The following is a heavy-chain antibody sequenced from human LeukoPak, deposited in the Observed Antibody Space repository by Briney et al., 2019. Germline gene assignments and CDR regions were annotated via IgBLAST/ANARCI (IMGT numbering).Heavy chain of an antibody. D-gene: IGHD3-16*01. CDR2: IYYSGST. Sequence: SETLSLTCTVSGGSISGYYWSWIRQPPGKGLEWIGYIYYSGSTNYNPSLKSRVTISVDTSKNQFSLKLSSVTAADTAVYYCARQNYGDAFDIWGQGTMVTVSS. V-gene: IGHV4-59*01. J-gene: IGHJ3*02. CDR3: ARQNYGDAFDI. CDR1: GGSISGYY.